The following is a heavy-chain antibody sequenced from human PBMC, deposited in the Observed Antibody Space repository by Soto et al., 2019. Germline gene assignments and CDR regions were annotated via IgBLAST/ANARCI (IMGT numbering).Heavy chain of an antibody. CDR1: GGSISNYY. J-gene: IGHJ4*02. Sequence: SETLSLTCTVSGGSISNYYWSWIRQPPGKGLEWIGYIYYSGSTNYNPSLKSRVTISVDTSKNQFSLKLSSVTAADTAVYYCARGPSAASILYYFDFWGQGTLVTVSS. D-gene: IGHD2-21*01. CDR3: ARGPSAASILYYFDF. V-gene: IGHV4-59*01. CDR2: IYYSGST.